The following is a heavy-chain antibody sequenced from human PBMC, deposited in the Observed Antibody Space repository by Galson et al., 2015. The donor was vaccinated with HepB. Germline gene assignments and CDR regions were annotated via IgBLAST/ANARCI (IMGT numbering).Heavy chain of an antibody. CDR2: ISSSSSYI. J-gene: IGHJ2*01. V-gene: IGHV3-21*01. CDR3: ARDRNDILTGSGYFSAWYFDL. Sequence: SLRLSCAASGFTFSSYSMNWVRQAPGKGLEWVSSISSSSSYIYYADSVKGRFTISRDNAKNSLYLQMNSLRAEDTAVYYCARDRNDILTGSGYFSAWYFDLWGRGTLVTVSS. CDR1: GFTFSSYS. D-gene: IGHD3-9*01.